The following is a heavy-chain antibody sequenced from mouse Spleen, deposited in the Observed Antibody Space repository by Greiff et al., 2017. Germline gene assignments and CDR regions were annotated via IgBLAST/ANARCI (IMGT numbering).Heavy chain of an antibody. CDR2: ISSGGSYT. V-gene: IGHV5-9-1*01. CDR1: GFTFSSYA. Sequence: EVKLVESGGGLVKPGGSLKLSCAASGFTFSSYAMSWVRQTPEKRLEWVATISSGGSYTYYPDSVKGRFTISRDNAKNTLYLQMSSLRSEDTAMYYCARRQLGLFYAMDYWGQGTSVTVSS. J-gene: IGHJ4*01. CDR3: ARRQLGLFYAMDY. D-gene: IGHD3-2*01.